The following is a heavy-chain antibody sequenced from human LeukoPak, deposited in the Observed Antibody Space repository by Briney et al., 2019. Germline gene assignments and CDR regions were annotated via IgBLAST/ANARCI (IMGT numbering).Heavy chain of an antibody. J-gene: IGHJ6*02. V-gene: IGHV1-2*02. D-gene: IGHD3-10*01. CDR3: ASYGSGSYSLYYYGMDV. CDR2: INPNSGGT. Sequence: ASVKVSCKASGYTFTGYYMHWVRQGPGQGLEWMGWINPNSGGTKYAQKFQGRVTMTRDKSISTAYMELSRLSSDDTAVYYCASYGSGSYSLYYYGMDVWGQGTTVTVSS. CDR1: GYTFTGYY.